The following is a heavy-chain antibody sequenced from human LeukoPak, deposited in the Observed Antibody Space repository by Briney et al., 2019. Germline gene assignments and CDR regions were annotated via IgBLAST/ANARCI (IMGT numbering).Heavy chain of an antibody. D-gene: IGHD4-11*01. Sequence: PSDTLSLTCAVYGGSFSGYYWSWIRHPPGKGLEWIGEINHRGSTNYNPSLNSRVTISRDTSKNHFSLQLSSATAADTAVYFCARGRVSSSTWHSTYYYYFYMDVWGKGTTVTVSS. CDR1: GGSFSGYY. CDR2: INHRGST. CDR3: ARGRVSSSTWHSTYYYYFYMDV. J-gene: IGHJ6*03. V-gene: IGHV4-34*01.